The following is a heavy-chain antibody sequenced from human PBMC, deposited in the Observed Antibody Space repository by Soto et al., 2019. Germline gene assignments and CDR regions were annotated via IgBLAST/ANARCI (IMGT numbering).Heavy chain of an antibody. CDR1: GFTFSSYG. V-gene: IGHV3-33*01. Sequence: PGGSLRLSCAASGFTFSSYGMHWVRQAPGKGLEWVAVIWYDGSNKYYADSVKGRFTISRDNSKNTLYLQMNSLRAEDTAVYYCARDPSYSGYDRYYYYYGMDVWGQGTTVTVSS. J-gene: IGHJ6*02. CDR3: ARDPSYSGYDRYYYYYGMDV. CDR2: IWYDGSNK. D-gene: IGHD5-12*01.